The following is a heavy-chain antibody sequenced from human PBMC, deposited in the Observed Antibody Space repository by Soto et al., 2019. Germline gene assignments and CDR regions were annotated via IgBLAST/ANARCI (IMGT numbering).Heavy chain of an antibody. V-gene: IGHV1-69*13. CDR1: GGTFSSYA. D-gene: IGHD2-21*02. Sequence: SVKVSCKASGGTFSSYAISWVRQAPGQGLEWMGGIIPIFGTANYAQKFQGRVTITADESTSTAYMELSSLRSEDTAVYYCARPPGYISDWDYFDLWGQGTLVTVSS. CDR2: IIPIFGTA. J-gene: IGHJ4*02. CDR3: ARPPGYISDWDYFDL.